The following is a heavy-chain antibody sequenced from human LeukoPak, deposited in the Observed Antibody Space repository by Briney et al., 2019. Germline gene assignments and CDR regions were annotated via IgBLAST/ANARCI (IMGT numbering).Heavy chain of an antibody. D-gene: IGHD3-10*01. V-gene: IGHV3-23*01. J-gene: IGHJ4*02. CDR3: AKGTFTMVRGGIDY. Sequence: TGGSLRLSCAASGFTFSSYAMSWVRQAPGKGLEWVSAISGSGGSTYYADSVKGRFTISRDNSKNTLYLQMNSLRAEDTAVYCCAKGTFTMVRGGIDYWGQGTLVTVSS. CDR1: GFTFSSYA. CDR2: ISGSGGST.